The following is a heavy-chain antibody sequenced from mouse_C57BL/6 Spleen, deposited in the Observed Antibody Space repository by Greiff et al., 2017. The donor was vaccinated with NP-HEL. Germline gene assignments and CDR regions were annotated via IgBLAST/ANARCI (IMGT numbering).Heavy chain of an antibody. J-gene: IGHJ2*01. Sequence: QVQLQQPGAELVRPGSSVKLSCKASGYTFTSYWMHWVKQRPIQGLEWIGNIDPSDSETHYNQKFKDKATLTVDKSSSTAYMQLSSLTSEDSAVYYCARGSTGVAPYYFDDWGQGTTLTVSS. V-gene: IGHV1-52*01. CDR1: GYTFTSYW. D-gene: IGHD1-1*01. CDR3: ARGSTGVAPYYFDD. CDR2: IDPSDSET.